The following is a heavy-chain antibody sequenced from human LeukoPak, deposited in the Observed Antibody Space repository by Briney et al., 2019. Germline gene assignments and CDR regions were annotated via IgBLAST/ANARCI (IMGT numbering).Heavy chain of an antibody. D-gene: IGHD6-13*01. Sequence: ASVKVSCKASGYTFTGYYMHWVRQAPGQGPEWMGWINPNSGGTNYAQKFQGRVTMTRDTSISTAYMELSRLRSDDTAVYYCARESSSSWSKDYWGQGTLVTVSS. CDR1: GYTFTGYY. CDR2: INPNSGGT. CDR3: ARESSSSWSKDY. V-gene: IGHV1-2*02. J-gene: IGHJ4*02.